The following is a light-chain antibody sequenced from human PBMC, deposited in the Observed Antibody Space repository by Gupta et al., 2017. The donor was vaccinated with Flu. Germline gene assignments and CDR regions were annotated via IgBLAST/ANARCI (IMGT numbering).Light chain of an antibody. Sequence: EMLLPQSPATLSLSPGERATLSCRASQSVSSYLAWYQQKPGQGPRLLIYDASNRATGVPARFSGSWSGKDFTLTISSLEPEDFAVYYCQQRSSSLTFGGGTKVDIK. V-gene: IGKV3-11*01. CDR3: QQRSSSLT. CDR1: QSVSSY. CDR2: DAS. J-gene: IGKJ4*01.